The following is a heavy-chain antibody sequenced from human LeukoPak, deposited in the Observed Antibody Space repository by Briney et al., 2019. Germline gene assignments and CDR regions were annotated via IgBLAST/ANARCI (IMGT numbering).Heavy chain of an antibody. D-gene: IGHD3-3*01. J-gene: IGHJ6*02. CDR1: GFTFDDYA. CDR2: VSWDSGSI. Sequence: QPGGSLRLSCAASGFTFDDYAMHWVRQAPGKGLEWVSGVSWDSGSIGYADSVKGRFTISRDNAENSLYLQMNSLRAEDTAVCYCAREYYDFWRNYYGMDVWGQGTTVTVSS. V-gene: IGHV3-9*01. CDR3: AREYYDFWRNYYGMDV.